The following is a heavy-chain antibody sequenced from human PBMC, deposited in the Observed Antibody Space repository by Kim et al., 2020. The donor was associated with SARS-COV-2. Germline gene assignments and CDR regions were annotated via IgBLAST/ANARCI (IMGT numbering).Heavy chain of an antibody. CDR3: ARGGGTMIVVVTFDY. CDR2: INHSGST. D-gene: IGHD3-22*01. Sequence: SETLSLTCAVYGGSFSGYYWSWIRQPPGKGLEWIGEINHSGSTNYNPSLKSRVTISVDTSKNQFSLKLSSVTAADTAVYYCARGGGTMIVVVTFDYWGQGTLVTVSS. V-gene: IGHV4-34*01. J-gene: IGHJ4*02. CDR1: GGSFSGYY.